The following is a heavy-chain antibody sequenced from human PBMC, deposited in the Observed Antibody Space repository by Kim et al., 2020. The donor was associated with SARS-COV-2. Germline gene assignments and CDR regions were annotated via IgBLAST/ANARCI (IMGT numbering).Heavy chain of an antibody. J-gene: IGHJ6*02. D-gene: IGHD6-6*01. Sequence: SVKVSCKASGGTFSSYAISWVRQAPGQGLEWMGGIIPIFGTANYAQKFQGRVTITADESTSTAYMELSSLRSEDTAVYYCARAEYSSSTHYYYYGMDVWGQGTTVTVSS. CDR2: IIPIFGTA. V-gene: IGHV1-69*13. CDR1: GGTFSSYA. CDR3: ARAEYSSSTHYYYYGMDV.